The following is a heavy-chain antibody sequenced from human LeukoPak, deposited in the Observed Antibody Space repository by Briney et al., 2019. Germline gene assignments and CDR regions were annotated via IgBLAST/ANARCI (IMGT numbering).Heavy chain of an antibody. D-gene: IGHD3-10*01. CDR2: IYTSGST. V-gene: IGHV4-4*09. Sequence: SETLSPTCTVSGGSISSYYWSWIRQPPGKGLEWIGYIYTSGSTNYNPSLKSRVTISVDTSKNQFSLKLSSVTAADTAVYYCARLRGGYYMDVWGKGTTVTVSS. CDR3: ARLRGGYYMDV. J-gene: IGHJ6*03. CDR1: GGSISSYY.